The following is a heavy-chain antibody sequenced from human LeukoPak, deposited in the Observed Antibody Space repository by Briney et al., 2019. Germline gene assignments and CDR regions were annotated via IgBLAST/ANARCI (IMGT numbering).Heavy chain of an antibody. D-gene: IGHD2/OR15-2a*01. V-gene: IGHV3-74*01. CDR2: INHDGSRT. CDR3: ARAPYTTGRGYYFDY. CDR1: GFTFSYYW. J-gene: IGHJ4*02. Sequence: GGSLRLSCAASGFTFSYYWMHWVRQAPGKGLVWVSRINHDGSRTTYADSVKGRFTISRDNAKNTLYLQMNSLRAEDTAVYYCARAPYTTGRGYYFDYWGQGTLVTVSS.